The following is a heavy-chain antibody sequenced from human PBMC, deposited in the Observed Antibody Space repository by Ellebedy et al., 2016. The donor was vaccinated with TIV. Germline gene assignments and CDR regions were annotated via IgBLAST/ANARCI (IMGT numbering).Heavy chain of an antibody. CDR1: GFIFSTYS. CDR2: ISSSISTI. CDR3: ARDDGLRRREFDY. D-gene: IGHD3-16*01. V-gene: IGHV3-48*01. J-gene: IGHJ4*02. Sequence: PGGSLRLSCAASGFIFSTYSMNWVRQAPGKGLEWVSYISSSISTIYYADSVKGRFTISRDNAKNSLYLQMNSLRAEDTAVYYCARDDGLRRREFDYWGQGTLVTVSS.